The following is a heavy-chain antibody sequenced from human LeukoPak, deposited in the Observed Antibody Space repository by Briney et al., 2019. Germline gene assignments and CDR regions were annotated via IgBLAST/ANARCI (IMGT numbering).Heavy chain of an antibody. Sequence: GRSLRLSCAASGFTFTTYGMHCVSQAPGKGMEWVAVIWVDGSNKNYAESVKGRFSISRDNSKNTLYLQMNSLRAEDTAVYYCARDWGYCSGGSCPLDYWGQGSLVTVSS. D-gene: IGHD2-15*01. CDR1: GFTFTTYG. V-gene: IGHV3-33*01. CDR3: ARDWGYCSGGSCPLDY. J-gene: IGHJ4*02. CDR2: IWVDGSNK.